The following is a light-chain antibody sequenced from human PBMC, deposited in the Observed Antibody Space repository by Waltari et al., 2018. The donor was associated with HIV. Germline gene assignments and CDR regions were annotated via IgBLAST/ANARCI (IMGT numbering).Light chain of an antibody. V-gene: IGLV1-44*01. CDR2: RNN. CDR1: SSNLGSNT. CDR3: AVWGDSLNGPV. J-gene: IGLJ2*01. Sequence: QSVLTQPPSASGTPGQRVTISCSGSSSNLGSNTVNWYQQLPGTAPKPLIHRNNRRPSGVPDRFSGSKSGTSASLAISGLQSEDEADYYCAVWGDSLNGPVFGGGTKLTVL.